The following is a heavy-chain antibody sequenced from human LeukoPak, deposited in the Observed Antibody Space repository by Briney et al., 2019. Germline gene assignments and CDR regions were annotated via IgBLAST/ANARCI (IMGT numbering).Heavy chain of an antibody. D-gene: IGHD2-2*01. CDR2: INAENGNT. CDR1: GYILTVHG. J-gene: IGHJ3*02. CDR3: ARDSTRCRSTSCYQNDPFDI. Sequence: ASVKVSCKASGYILTVHGVSWVRRAPGQGLEWMGWINAENGNTNYAQKFQGRLTMATDTSTNTASMELRSLRAADTAVYYCARDSTRCRSTSCYQNDPFDIWGQGTMVTVSS. V-gene: IGHV1-18*01.